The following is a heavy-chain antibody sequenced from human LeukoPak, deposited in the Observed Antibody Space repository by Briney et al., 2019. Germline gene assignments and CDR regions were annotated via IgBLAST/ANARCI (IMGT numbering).Heavy chain of an antibody. D-gene: IGHD2-15*01. J-gene: IGHJ6*03. CDR3: ARAFGGPPEGWYYMDV. V-gene: IGHV4-4*02. CDR1: GGSISSSNW. Sequence: PSETLSLTCAVSGGSISSSNWWSWVRQPPGKGLEWIGEIYHSGSTNYNPSLKSRVTISVDKSKNQFSLKLSSVTAADTAVYYCARAFGGPPEGWYYMDVWGKGTTVTVSS. CDR2: IYHSGST.